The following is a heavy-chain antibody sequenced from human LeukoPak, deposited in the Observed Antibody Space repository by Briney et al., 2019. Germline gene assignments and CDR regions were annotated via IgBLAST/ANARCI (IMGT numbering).Heavy chain of an antibody. J-gene: IGHJ4*02. D-gene: IGHD3-9*01. CDR1: GGSFSGYY. Sequence: KTSETLSLTCAVYGGSFSGYYWSWIRQPPGKGLEWIGEIYHSGTINYNPSLKSRVTISVDKSKNQFSLKLSSVTAADTAVYYCARAAGYYRYFEYWGQGTLVTVSS. V-gene: IGHV4-34*01. CDR2: IYHSGTI. CDR3: ARAAGYYRYFEY.